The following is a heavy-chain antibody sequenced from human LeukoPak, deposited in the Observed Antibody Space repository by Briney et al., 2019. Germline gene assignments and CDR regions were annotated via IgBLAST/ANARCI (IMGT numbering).Heavy chain of an antibody. CDR2: IHHSGST. CDR3: ARSRGWLQSHPLGY. J-gene: IGHJ4*02. CDR1: GGSISSSSYY. V-gene: IGHV4-39*07. Sequence: SETLSLTCTVSGGSISSSSYYWGRIRQPPGKGLEWIGEIHHSGSTNYNPSLKSRVTISVDTSKNQFSLKLSSVTAADTAVYYCARSRGWLQSHPLGYWGQGTLVTVSS. D-gene: IGHD5-24*01.